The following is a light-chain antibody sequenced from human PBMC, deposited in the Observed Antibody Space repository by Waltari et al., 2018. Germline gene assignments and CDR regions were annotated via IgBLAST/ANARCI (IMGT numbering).Light chain of an antibody. CDR3: QQSTSIPLT. V-gene: IGKV1-39*01. Sequence: DIQMTQSPSSLSASVGDRVTITCRASPTIPRYLNWYQQKPGKAPKPLIYGIPNLHSGVPSRFSGSGSGTDFTLTISSLQPEDFATYYCQQSTSIPLTFGGGTKVDIK. CDR2: GIP. CDR1: PTIPRY. J-gene: IGKJ4*01.